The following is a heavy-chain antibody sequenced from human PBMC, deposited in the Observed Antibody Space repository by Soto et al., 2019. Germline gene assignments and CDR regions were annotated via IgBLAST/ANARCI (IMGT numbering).Heavy chain of an antibody. D-gene: IGHD6-6*01. Sequence: ASVKVSCKASGYTFTSYGISWVRQAPGQGLEWMGWISAYNGNTNYAQKLQGRVTMTTNTSTSTAYMELSSLRSEDTAVYYCACSSLVEDYYMDVWGKGTTVTVSS. CDR1: GYTFTSYG. CDR2: ISAYNGNT. J-gene: IGHJ6*03. V-gene: IGHV1-18*01. CDR3: ACSSLVEDYYMDV.